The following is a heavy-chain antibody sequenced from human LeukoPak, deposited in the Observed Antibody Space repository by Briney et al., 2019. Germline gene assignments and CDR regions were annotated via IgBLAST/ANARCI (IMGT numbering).Heavy chain of an antibody. J-gene: IGHJ4*02. Sequence: GGSLRLSCAASGFTFSNYAMRGVRQAPGKGLEGVSGISGSGGSTYYADSVKGRFTSSRDNSKNTLYLQMNSLRVEDTAVYYCVQGSDFWSGSIFDYWGQGTLVTVSS. CDR1: GFTFSNYA. V-gene: IGHV3-23*01. CDR3: VQGSDFWSGSIFDY. D-gene: IGHD3-3*01. CDR2: ISGSGGST.